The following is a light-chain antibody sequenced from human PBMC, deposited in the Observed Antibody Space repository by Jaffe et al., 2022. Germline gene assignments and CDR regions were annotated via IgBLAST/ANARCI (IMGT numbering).Light chain of an antibody. Sequence: DIQMTQSPSILSASVGDRVTITCRASQSISSWLAWYQQKPGKAPNLLIYKASSLESGVPSRFSGSGSGTEFTLTISSLQPDDFATYYCQQYNSFPSTFGQGTRLEIK. J-gene: IGKJ5*01. CDR2: KAS. V-gene: IGKV1-5*03. CDR1: QSISSW. CDR3: QQYNSFPST.